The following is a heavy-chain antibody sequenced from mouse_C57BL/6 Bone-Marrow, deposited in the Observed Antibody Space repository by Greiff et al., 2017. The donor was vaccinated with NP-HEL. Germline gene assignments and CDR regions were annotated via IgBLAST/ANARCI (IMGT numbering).Heavy chain of an antibody. Sequence: EVKLMESGGGLVQPGGSLKLSCAASGFTFSDYYMYWVRQTPEKRLEWVAYISNGGGSTYYPDTVKGRFTISRDNAKNTLYLQMSRLKSEDTAMYYCARDGNSSMDYWGQGTSVTASS. V-gene: IGHV5-12*01. CDR3: ARDGNSSMDY. J-gene: IGHJ4*01. CDR2: ISNGGGST. D-gene: IGHD2-1*01. CDR1: GFTFSDYY.